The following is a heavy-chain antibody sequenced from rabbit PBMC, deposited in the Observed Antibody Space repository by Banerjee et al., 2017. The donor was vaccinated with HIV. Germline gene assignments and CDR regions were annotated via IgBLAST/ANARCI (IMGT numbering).Heavy chain of an antibody. CDR3: ATRDYSAGWGLKS. Sequence: QEQLEESGGDLVKPEGSLTLTCTASGFSFSSSYWICWVRQAPGKGLEWSACIYTGSSGSTYYASWAKGRFTISKTSSTTVTLQMTSLTAADTATYFCATRDYSAGWGLKSWGPGTLVTVS. D-gene: IGHD4-1*01. CDR2: IYTGSSGST. V-gene: IGHV1S45*01. CDR1: GFSFSSSYW. J-gene: IGHJ4*01.